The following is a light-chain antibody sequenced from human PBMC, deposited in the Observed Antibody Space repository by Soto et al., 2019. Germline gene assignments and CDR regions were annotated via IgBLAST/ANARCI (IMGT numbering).Light chain of an antibody. J-gene: IGKJ1*01. CDR2: GAS. V-gene: IGKV3-20*01. CDR3: QQYDGSLWT. Sequence: EIVLTQSPGTLSLSPGERATLSCRASQSVSSSYLAWYQQKPGQAPRLLIFGASNRATGIPDSFSGSGSVTDFTLTISRLEPEDFAVYYCQQYDGSLWTFGQGTKVEIK. CDR1: QSVSSSY.